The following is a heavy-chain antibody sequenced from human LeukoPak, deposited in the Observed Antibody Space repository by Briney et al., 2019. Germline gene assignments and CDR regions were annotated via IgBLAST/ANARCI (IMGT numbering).Heavy chain of an antibody. J-gene: IGHJ4*02. CDR3: ARESFAARWD. Sequence: GGSLRLSCAASGFTFSRYWMSWVRQAPGKGLEWVANIKQDGSEKDYVDSVKGRFTISRDNAKNSLYLQMNSLTAEDTAVYYCARESFAARWDWGQGTLVTISS. CDR1: GFTFSRYW. D-gene: IGHD6-6*01. CDR2: IKQDGSEK. V-gene: IGHV3-7*01.